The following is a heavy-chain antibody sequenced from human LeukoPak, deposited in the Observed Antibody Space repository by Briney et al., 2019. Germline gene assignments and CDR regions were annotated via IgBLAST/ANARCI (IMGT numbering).Heavy chain of an antibody. CDR2: ISAYNGNT. CDR3: ARSEYSSSSLEIDY. J-gene: IGHJ4*02. D-gene: IGHD6-6*01. Sequence: ASVKVSCRASGYTFTSYGISWVRQAPGQGLEWMGWISAYNGNTNYAQKLQGRVTMTTDTSTSTAYMELRSLRSDDTAVYYCARSEYSSSSLEIDYWGQGTLATVFS. V-gene: IGHV1-18*01. CDR1: GYTFTSYG.